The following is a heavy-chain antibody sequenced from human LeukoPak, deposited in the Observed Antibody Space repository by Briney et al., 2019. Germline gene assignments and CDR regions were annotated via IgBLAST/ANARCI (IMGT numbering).Heavy chain of an antibody. CDR2: ISYGVDTT. J-gene: IGHJ4*02. D-gene: IGHD4-17*01. CDR3: AKEPLPYGATVGGYHFDY. CDR1: GFTFTDYA. V-gene: IGHV3-23*01. Sequence: GGSLRLSCAASGFTFTDYAMNWVRQAPGKGVEWVSGISYGVDTTYYADSVKGRFTISRDNPRNTLSLALNSPRAEHTAVYYCAKEPLPYGATVGGYHFDYWGQGTLVTVSS.